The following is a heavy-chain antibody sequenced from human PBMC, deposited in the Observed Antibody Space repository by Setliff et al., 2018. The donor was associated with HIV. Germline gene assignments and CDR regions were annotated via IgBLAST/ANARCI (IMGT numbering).Heavy chain of an antibody. CDR1: GGSISSDNW. V-gene: IGHV4-4*02. CDR2: IYHSGST. CDR3: ARGTHCGGDCTNYFDS. J-gene: IGHJ4*02. Sequence: KTSETLSLTCAVSGGSISSDNWWSWVRQPPGKGLEWIGEIYHSGSTNYNPSLKSRVTISVDKSKNRFSLKLSSVTAADTAVYFCARGTHCGGDCTNYFDSWGQGILVTVSS. D-gene: IGHD2-21*01.